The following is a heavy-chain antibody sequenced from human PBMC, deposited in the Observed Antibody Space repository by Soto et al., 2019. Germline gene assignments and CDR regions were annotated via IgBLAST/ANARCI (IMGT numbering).Heavy chain of an antibody. Sequence: PGGSLRLSCAASEFTFNTYGIHWVRQAPGKGLEWVAFISYDGSNKYYADSVKGRFTISRDNSKNTLYLQMNSLRAEDTAVYYCARDPSADGDYDLYYFDYWGQGTLVTVSS. J-gene: IGHJ4*02. CDR2: ISYDGSNK. V-gene: IGHV3-30*03. CDR3: ARDPSADGDYDLYYFDY. D-gene: IGHD4-17*01. CDR1: EFTFNTYG.